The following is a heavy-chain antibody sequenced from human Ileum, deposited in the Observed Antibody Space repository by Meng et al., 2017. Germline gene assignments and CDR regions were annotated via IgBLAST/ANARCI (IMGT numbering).Heavy chain of an antibody. Sequence: QVQLQQWGAGLLKPSEPLSLTCAIGGGSFSTYYWSWIRQPPGKGLEWIGEISRSGTTNYNPSLKSRVTISVDTSKNQFSLTVTSVTAADSALYYCARSGVTTVTYLDWGQGTLVTVSS. V-gene: IGHV4-34*01. J-gene: IGHJ4*02. CDR2: ISRSGTT. D-gene: IGHD4-11*01. CDR1: GGSFSTYY. CDR3: ARSGVTTVTYLD.